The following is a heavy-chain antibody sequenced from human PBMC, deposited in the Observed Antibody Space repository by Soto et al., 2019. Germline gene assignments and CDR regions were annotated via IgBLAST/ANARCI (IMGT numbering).Heavy chain of an antibody. Sequence: QVQLVQSGAEVKKPGSSVKVSCRASGGTSSSYAISWVRQAPGQGLEWMGGIIPFFGTANYAQKFQGRVTITADESTSTAYMELSSLRSEDTAVYYCARGGMRWLRSRHFDYWGQGTLVTVSS. V-gene: IGHV1-69*12. CDR2: IIPFFGTA. CDR1: GGTSSSYA. D-gene: IGHD5-12*01. CDR3: ARGGMRWLRSRHFDY. J-gene: IGHJ4*02.